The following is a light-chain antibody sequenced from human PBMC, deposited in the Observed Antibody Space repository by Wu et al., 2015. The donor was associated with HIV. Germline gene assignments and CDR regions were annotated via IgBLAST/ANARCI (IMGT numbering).Light chain of an antibody. Sequence: EILMTQFPATLSVSPGESATLFCKAGQTIRGNLAWYQQKPGQAPRLLIYAVSARATGVPARFSGSGSETEFSLTISNLQSEDSGIYYCQQYDNWPPITFGQGTRLEI. CDR2: AVS. J-gene: IGKJ5*01. CDR1: QTIRGN. V-gene: IGKV3-15*01. CDR3: QQYDNWPPIT.